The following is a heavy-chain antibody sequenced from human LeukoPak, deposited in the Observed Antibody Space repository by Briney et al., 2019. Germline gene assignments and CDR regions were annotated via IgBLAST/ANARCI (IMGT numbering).Heavy chain of an antibody. CDR3: ARDNRQWLVKSFLSGGGYYYYYMDV. D-gene: IGHD6-19*01. V-gene: IGHV3-21*01. CDR2: ISSSTTYI. J-gene: IGHJ6*03. CDR1: GFIFSSYT. Sequence: GGSLRLSCAASGFIFSSYTMNWVRQAPGQGLEWLSSISSSTTYIYYADSVKGRFTISRDNAKNSLYLQMNSLRAEDTAVYYCARDNRQWLVKSFLSGGGYYYYYMDVWGKGTTVTVSS.